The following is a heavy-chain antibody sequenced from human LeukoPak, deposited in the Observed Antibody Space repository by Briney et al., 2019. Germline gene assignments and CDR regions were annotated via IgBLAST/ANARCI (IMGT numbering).Heavy chain of an antibody. CDR3: GEELHFLGSGSFPQY. CDR2: IKKDGSEK. J-gene: IGHJ4*02. CDR1: GFTFSSYG. V-gene: IGHV3-7*03. Sequence: GGSLRLSCAASGFTFSSYGMSWVRQAPGKGLEWVANIKKDGSEKDYADSVKGRFTISRANSKNTLYLQMGSLRAEGKDGHYLGEELHFLGSGSFPQYWGQGTMVTVSS. D-gene: IGHD3-10*02.